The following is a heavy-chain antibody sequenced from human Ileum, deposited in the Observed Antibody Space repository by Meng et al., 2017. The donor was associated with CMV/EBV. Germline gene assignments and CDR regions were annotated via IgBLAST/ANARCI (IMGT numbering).Heavy chain of an antibody. CDR3: AGGVVPTAVTPLY. V-gene: IGHV3-7*01. CDR2: IGRDGSET. Sequence: GESLKISCETSGFTLSNYWMTWVRQAPGKGLEWLAKIGRDGSETDYVDSLEGRFTISRDNAKNSLYLQMSSLRAEDTGVYYCAGGVVPTAVTPLYWGQGTLVTVSS. J-gene: IGHJ4*02. D-gene: IGHD2-2*01. CDR1: GFTLSNYW.